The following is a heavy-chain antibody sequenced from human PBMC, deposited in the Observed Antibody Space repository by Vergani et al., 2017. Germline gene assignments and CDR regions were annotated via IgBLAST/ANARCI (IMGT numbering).Heavy chain of an antibody. CDR3: AQCANSVPRLPVY. D-gene: IGHD5/OR15-5a*01. CDR1: GGTFNTYA. V-gene: IGHV1-69*11. CDR2: ITPIVGTA. Sequence: QVHLVQSGAEVKKPGSSVKVSCKASGGTFNTYAINWVRQAPGQGLQWMGRITPIVGTATYAQQFQGRITITADESTTTAYMEVGSLRSEDTAVYYCAQCANSVPRLPVYWGQGALVAVSS. J-gene: IGHJ4*02.